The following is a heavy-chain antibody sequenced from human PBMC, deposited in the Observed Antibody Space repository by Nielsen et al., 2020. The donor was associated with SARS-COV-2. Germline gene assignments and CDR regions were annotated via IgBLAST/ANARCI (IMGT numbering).Heavy chain of an antibody. D-gene: IGHD3-22*01. J-gene: IGHJ4*02. CDR2: IDWDDDK. Sequence: SGPTLVKPTQTLTLTCTFSGFSLSTSGMCVSWIRPPPGKALEWLARIDWDDDKYYSTSLKTRLTISKDTSKNQVVLTMTNMDPVDTATYHCARINLYSSGYYSHYFDYWGQGTLVTVSS. V-gene: IGHV2-70*11. CDR1: GFSLSTSGMC. CDR3: ARINLYSSGYYSHYFDY.